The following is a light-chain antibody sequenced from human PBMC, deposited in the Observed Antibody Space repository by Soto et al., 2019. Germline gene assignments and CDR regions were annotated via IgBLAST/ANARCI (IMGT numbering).Light chain of an antibody. Sequence: THSRCTLAFSLIERATLSCIAIQSLRSSLAWYQQKPGQAPRLLIYDASNRATGIPARFSGSGSGTDFTLTISSLEPEDFAVYYCQQRCNRPPWTFGQGTKVDIK. CDR2: DAS. J-gene: IGKJ1*01. CDR1: QSLRSS. CDR3: QQRCNRPPWT. V-gene: IGKV3-11*01.